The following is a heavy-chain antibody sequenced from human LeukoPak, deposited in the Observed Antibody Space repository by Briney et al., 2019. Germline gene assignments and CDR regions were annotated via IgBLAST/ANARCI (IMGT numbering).Heavy chain of an antibody. CDR1: GFTFDDYA. J-gene: IGHJ4*02. Sequence: QPGRSLRLSCAASGFTFDDYAMHWVRHAPGKGLEWVSGISWNSGSIGYADSVKGRFTISRDNAKNSLYLQMNSLRAEDMALYYCAKAKGYYYDSSGPLDYWGQGTLVTVSS. CDR3: AKAKGYYYDSSGPLDY. D-gene: IGHD3-22*01. CDR2: ISWNSGSI. V-gene: IGHV3-9*03.